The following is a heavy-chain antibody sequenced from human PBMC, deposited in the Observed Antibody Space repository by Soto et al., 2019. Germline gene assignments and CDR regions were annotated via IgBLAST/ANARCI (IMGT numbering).Heavy chain of an antibody. Sequence: EVQLVESGGGLVQPGRSLRLSCAASGFTFDDYAMHWVRQPPGKGLEWVSGISWNSGSIGYADSVKGRFTISRDNAKNSLYLQMNSLRAEDTALYYCAKDIDRRLLYWFDPWGQGTLVTVSS. CDR1: GFTFDDYA. J-gene: IGHJ5*02. D-gene: IGHD2-2*01. V-gene: IGHV3-9*01. CDR2: ISWNSGSI. CDR3: AKDIDRRLLYWFDP.